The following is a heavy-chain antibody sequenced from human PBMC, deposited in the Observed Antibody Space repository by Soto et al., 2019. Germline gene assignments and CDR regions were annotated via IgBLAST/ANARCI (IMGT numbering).Heavy chain of an antibody. D-gene: IGHD3-3*01. Sequence: SETLSLTCAVYGGSFSGYYWSWIRQPPGKGLEWIGEINHSGSTNYNPSLKSRVTISVDTSKNQFSLKLSSVTAADTAVYYCARSVWSGYYAYWGQGTLVTVSS. J-gene: IGHJ4*02. V-gene: IGHV4-34*01. CDR2: INHSGST. CDR3: ARSVWSGYYAY. CDR1: GGSFSGYY.